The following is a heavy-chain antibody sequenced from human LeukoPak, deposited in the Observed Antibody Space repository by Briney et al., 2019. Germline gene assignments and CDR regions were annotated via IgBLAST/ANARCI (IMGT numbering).Heavy chain of an antibody. Sequence: PSETLSLTCTVSGVSISGSTYYWPWIRQPAGRGLEWIGRIYASGTTDYNPSLESRLIISLNTSRNQFSLNLRSVTAADTAIYYCARGRRMIPATYYYYMDVWGKGTTVTVSS. CDR3: ARGRRMIPATYYYYMDV. D-gene: IGHD6-25*01. V-gene: IGHV4-61*02. CDR1: GVSISGSTYY. J-gene: IGHJ6*03. CDR2: IYASGTT.